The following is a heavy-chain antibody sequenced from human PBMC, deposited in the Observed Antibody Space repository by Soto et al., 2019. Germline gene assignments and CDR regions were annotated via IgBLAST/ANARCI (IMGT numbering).Heavy chain of an antibody. CDR3: AHNGQEDWPLDY. Sequence: QITLKESGPTLVSPTQTLTLTCAFSGFSLSTSGVGVGWIRQPPGKALEWLAVIYWDDSKHYSPSLRSSLTMTKDTYKHQVIITMPNMDAMDTDTYYWAHNGQEDWPLDYWGQGTLATVSS. V-gene: IGHV2-5*02. CDR2: IYWDDSK. D-gene: IGHD3-9*01. J-gene: IGHJ4*02. CDR1: GFSLSTSGVG.